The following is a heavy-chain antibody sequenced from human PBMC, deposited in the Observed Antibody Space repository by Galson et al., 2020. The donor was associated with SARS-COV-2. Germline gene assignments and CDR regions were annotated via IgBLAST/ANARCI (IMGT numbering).Heavy chain of an antibody. CDR3: ARVGQWLVPIT. CDR1: GDSISSDTSF. V-gene: IGHV4-39*07. Sequence: SETLSLTCTVSGDSISSDTSFWGWVRQPPGKGLEWIGSIFHTGTTYYTPSLKSRVTISVALSNNHFSMSLSSVTAADTAVYYCARVGQWLVPITWGQGTLVTVSS. J-gene: IGHJ5*02. D-gene: IGHD6-19*01. CDR2: IFHTGTT.